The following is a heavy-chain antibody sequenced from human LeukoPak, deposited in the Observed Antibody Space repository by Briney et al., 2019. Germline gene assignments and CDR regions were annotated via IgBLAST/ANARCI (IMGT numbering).Heavy chain of an antibody. CDR1: GFTFSSYG. CDR3: LGGRRGSSGAFDI. V-gene: IGHV3-30*03. CDR2: ISHHGANK. J-gene: IGHJ3*02. D-gene: IGHD6-19*01. Sequence: GASLRLSCVASGFTFSSYGVSWVRQAPGKGLEWVAVISHHGANKFYGESVKGRFTISRDNSNNMVFLQMNGLRAEDTAVYYCLGGRRGSSGAFDIWGQGTMVTVSS.